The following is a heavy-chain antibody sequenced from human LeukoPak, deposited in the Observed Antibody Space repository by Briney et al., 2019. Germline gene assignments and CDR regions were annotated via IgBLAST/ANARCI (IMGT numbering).Heavy chain of an antibody. CDR3: ARTFWIGYYTSNPSDFYYYMDV. J-gene: IGHJ6*03. CDR2: VSTSGST. Sequence: AETLSLTCTVSRGAISSYYWNWIRQPPGKGLEWIGYVSTSGSTNNNPSLKSRVTISVDTSKNQVSLNLTSVTAADTAVYFCARTFWIGYYTSNPSDFYYYMDVWGKGTTVNVSS. V-gene: IGHV4-4*09. D-gene: IGHD3-3*01. CDR1: RGAISSYY.